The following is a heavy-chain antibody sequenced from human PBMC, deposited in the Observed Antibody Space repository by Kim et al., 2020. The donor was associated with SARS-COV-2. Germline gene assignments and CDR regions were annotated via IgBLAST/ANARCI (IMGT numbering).Heavy chain of an antibody. Sequence: GGSLRLSCAASGFTFSSYGMHWVRQAPGKGLEWVAVIWYDGSNKYYADSVKGRFTISRDNSKNTLYLQMNSLRAEDTAVYYCARVTVGPYYMDVWGKGTTVTVSS. J-gene: IGHJ6*03. V-gene: IGHV3-33*01. D-gene: IGHD2-8*02. CDR3: ARVTVGPYYMDV. CDR2: IWYDGSNK. CDR1: GFTFSSYG.